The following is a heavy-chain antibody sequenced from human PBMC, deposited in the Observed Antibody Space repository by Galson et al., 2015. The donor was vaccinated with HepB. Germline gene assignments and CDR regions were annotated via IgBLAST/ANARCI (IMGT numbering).Heavy chain of an antibody. CDR1: GFTVSSNY. D-gene: IGHD6-13*01. CDR3: ARAEQLNPGGLHYYYGMDV. CDR2: IYSGGST. Sequence: SLRLSCAASGFTVSSNYMSWARQAPGKGLEWVSVIYSGGSTYYADSVKGRFTISRDNSKNTLYLQMNSLRAEDTAVYYCARAEQLNPGGLHYYYGMDVWGQGTTVTVSS. J-gene: IGHJ6*02. V-gene: IGHV3-66*02.